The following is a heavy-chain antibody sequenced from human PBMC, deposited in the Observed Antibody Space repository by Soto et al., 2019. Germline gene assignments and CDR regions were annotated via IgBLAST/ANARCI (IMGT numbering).Heavy chain of an antibody. CDR3: ARLDYDILTGDNYGMDV. V-gene: IGHV5-10-1*01. Sequence: GESLKISCKGSGYSFTSYWISWVRQMPGKGLEWMGRIDPSDSYTNYSPSFQGHVTISADKSISTAYLQWSSLKASDTAMYYCARLDYDILTGDNYGMDVWGQGTTVTSP. J-gene: IGHJ6*02. CDR1: GYSFTSYW. D-gene: IGHD3-9*01. CDR2: IDPSDSYT.